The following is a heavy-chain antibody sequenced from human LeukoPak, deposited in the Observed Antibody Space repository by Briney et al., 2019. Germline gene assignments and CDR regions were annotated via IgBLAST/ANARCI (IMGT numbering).Heavy chain of an antibody. CDR2: IGSSGDTT. D-gene: IGHD3-9*01. Sequence: GGSLRLSCVASGFNFKNYAMCWVRQAPGQGLEWASGIGSSGDTTYYTDPVKGRFIISRDNSKNTLYLLLNSLRVEDTAIYFCAKDVRYFDTLDYWGQGTLVSVSS. V-gene: IGHV3-23*01. CDR3: AKDVRYFDTLDY. CDR1: GFNFKNYA. J-gene: IGHJ4*02.